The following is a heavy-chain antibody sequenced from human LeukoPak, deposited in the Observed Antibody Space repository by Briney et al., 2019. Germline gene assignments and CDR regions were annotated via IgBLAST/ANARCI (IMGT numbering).Heavy chain of an antibody. V-gene: IGHV4-59*01. CDR1: GGSISSYY. Sequence: SETLSLTCTVSGGSISSYYWSWIRQPPGKGLEWIGYIYYSGSTNYNPSLKSRVTISVDTSKNQFSLKLSSVTAADTAVYYCARYNGYDYSFEYWGQGTLVTVSS. CDR3: ARYNGYDYSFEY. J-gene: IGHJ4*02. D-gene: IGHD5-12*01. CDR2: IYYSGST.